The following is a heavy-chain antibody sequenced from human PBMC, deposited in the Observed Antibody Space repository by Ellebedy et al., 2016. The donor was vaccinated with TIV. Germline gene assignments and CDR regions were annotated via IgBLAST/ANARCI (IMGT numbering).Heavy chain of an antibody. Sequence: MPSETLSLTCTVSGGSISSSSYYWGWIRQPPGKGLEWIGSIYYSWTTYYNPSLKSRVTISADTSKNQFFLKLSFVTAADTAVYYCARSPNMVPDYWGQGALVTVSS. CDR3: ARSPNMVPDY. CDR2: IYYSWTT. V-gene: IGHV4-39*01. J-gene: IGHJ4*02. CDR1: GGSISSSSYY. D-gene: IGHD3-10*01.